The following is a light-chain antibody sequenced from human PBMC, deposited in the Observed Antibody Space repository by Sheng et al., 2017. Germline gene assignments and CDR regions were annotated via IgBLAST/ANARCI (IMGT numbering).Light chain of an antibody. CDR1: QSVSSN. CDR2: GAS. CDR3: QQSTIWPRGWT. Sequence: EIVMTQSPATLSVSPGERATLSCRASQSVSSNLAWYQQKPGQAPRLLIYGASTRATGIPARFSGSGSGTEFTLTISRLEPEDFAVYYCQQSTIWPRGWTFGQGTKVEIK. V-gene: IGKV3-15*01. J-gene: IGKJ1*01.